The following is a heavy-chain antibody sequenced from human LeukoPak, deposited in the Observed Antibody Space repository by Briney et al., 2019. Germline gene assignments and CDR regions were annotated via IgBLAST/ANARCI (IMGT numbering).Heavy chain of an antibody. V-gene: IGHV3-30*04. D-gene: IGHD1-7*01. J-gene: IGHJ3*02. CDR1: GFTFSRYS. CDR2: ISYDGTNK. CDR3: ARDSVWQLDLSPDDAFDI. Sequence: PGGSLRLSCTASGFTFSRYSMHWVRQAPGKGLEWVAVISYDGTNKYHADSVKGRFSSSRDNSKNTQYLQMKGLRAEDTAVYYCARDSVWQLDLSPDDAFDIWGQGTMVTVSS.